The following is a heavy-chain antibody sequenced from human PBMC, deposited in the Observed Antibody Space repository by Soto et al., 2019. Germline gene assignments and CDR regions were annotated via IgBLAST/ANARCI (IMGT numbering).Heavy chain of an antibody. CDR3: TAYYDFCSGPGRYYYGMDV. CDR1: GFTFSGSA. Sequence: LRLSCAASGFTFSGSAMHWVRQASGKGLEWVGRIRSKANSYATAYAASVKGRFTISRDDSKNTAYLQMNSLKTEDTAVYYCTAYYDFCSGPGRYYYGMDVWGQGTTVTVSS. V-gene: IGHV3-73*01. D-gene: IGHD3-3*01. J-gene: IGHJ6*02. CDR2: IRSKANSYAT.